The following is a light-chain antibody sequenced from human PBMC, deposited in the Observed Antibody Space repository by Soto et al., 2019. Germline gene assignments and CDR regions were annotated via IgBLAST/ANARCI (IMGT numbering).Light chain of an antibody. CDR3: LLSYNGNYV. CDR2: DTT. J-gene: IGLJ1*01. V-gene: IGLV7-46*01. CDR1: TGAVTNGHY. Sequence: QAVVTQEPSLTVSPGWTVTLTCGSSTGAVTNGHYPYWFQQKPGQAPRTLIYDTTNRHSWTPARFSGSLLGGKAALTISGEQPEDDAEYYCLLSYNGNYVFGNGTKVTV.